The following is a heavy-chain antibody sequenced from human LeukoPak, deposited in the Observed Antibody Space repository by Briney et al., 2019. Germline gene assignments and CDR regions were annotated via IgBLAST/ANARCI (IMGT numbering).Heavy chain of an antibody. CDR1: GGSISSYY. D-gene: IGHD6-19*01. Sequence: PSETLSLTCTVSGGSISSYYWSWIRQPPGKGLEWIGHIYNSGSTNYNPSFKSRVTISVDTSTTQFSLKMTSVTAADAAVYYCAAYDSSGWFSTDYWGQGTLVTVSS. CDR2: IYNSGST. V-gene: IGHV4-59*08. J-gene: IGHJ4*02. CDR3: AAYDSSGWFSTDY.